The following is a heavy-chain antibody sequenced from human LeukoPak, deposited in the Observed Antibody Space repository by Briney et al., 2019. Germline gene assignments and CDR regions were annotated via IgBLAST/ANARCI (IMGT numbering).Heavy chain of an antibody. CDR3: ARVSPMTDGAFDL. V-gene: IGHV3-48*04. D-gene: IGHD2-21*02. CDR2: IGPSGVTR. CDR1: GFMFGNHG. Sequence: GGSLRLSCQGSGFMFGNHGLIWVRQAPGKGLDWLSFIGPSGVTRLYASSVKGRFTISRDNAENSVFLQMNSLRVEDTAVYYCARVSPMTDGAFDLWGQGVMVTVSS. J-gene: IGHJ3*01.